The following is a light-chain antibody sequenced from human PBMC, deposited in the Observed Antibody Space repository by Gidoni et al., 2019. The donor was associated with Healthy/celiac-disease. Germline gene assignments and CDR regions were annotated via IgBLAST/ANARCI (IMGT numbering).Light chain of an antibody. CDR2: EVS. CDR3: SSYTSSSTLVV. V-gene: IGLV2-14*01. Sequence: QSALTQPASVSGSPGQSITISCTGTSSDVGCYNYVSWYQQHPGKAPKLLIYEVSNRPSGVSNRFSGSKSGNTASLTSSGLQAEDEADYYCSSYTSSSTLVVFGGGTKLTVL. J-gene: IGLJ2*01. CDR1: SSDVGCYNY.